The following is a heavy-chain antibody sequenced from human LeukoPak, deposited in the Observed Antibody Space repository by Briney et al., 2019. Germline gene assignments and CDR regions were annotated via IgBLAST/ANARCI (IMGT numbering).Heavy chain of an antibody. J-gene: IGHJ6*02. D-gene: IGHD5-18*01. V-gene: IGHV4-4*07. Sequence: PSETLSLTCIVSGGSITTNYWTWIRQPAGKGLEWIGLIDSSGSTAYNPSLKSRVTMSLDTSKNQFSLKLSSVTAADTAVYYCAREVEGNGYVGHTFGYYYYGMDVWGQGTTVTVSS. CDR1: GGSITTNY. CDR3: AREVEGNGYVGHTFGYYYYGMDV. CDR2: IDSSGST.